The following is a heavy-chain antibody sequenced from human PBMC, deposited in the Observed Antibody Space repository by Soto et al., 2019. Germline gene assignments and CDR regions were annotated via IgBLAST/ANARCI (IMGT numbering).Heavy chain of an antibody. CDR2: INHSGST. Sequence: PSETLSLTCSVSGGSVSDKTYYWSWIRQPPGKGLEWIGEINHSGSTNYNPSLKSRVTISVDTSKNQFSLKLSSVTAADTAVYYCSYYYDSSGHYDYWGQGTLVTVSS. CDR3: SYYYDSSGHYDY. V-gene: IGHV4-34*01. J-gene: IGHJ4*02. CDR1: GGSVSDKTYY. D-gene: IGHD3-22*01.